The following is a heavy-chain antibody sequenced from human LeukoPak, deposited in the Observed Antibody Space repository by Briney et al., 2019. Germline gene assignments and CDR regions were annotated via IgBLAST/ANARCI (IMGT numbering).Heavy chain of an antibody. Sequence: ASVKVSCKASGYTFTSYAMHWVRQAPGQRPEWMGWINAGNGNTKYSQKFQGRVSITRDTSASTVYMELSSLGSEDTAVYYCARGWGGDCYHVHWGQGTLVTVSS. J-gene: IGHJ4*02. CDR1: GYTFTSYA. V-gene: IGHV1-3*01. CDR3: ARGWGGDCYHVH. D-gene: IGHD2-21*02. CDR2: INAGNGNT.